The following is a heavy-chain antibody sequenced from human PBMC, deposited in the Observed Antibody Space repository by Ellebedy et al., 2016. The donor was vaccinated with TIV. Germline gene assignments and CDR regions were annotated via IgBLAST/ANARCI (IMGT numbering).Heavy chain of an antibody. J-gene: IGHJ4*02. Sequence: ASVKVSCXVSGYTLSELSMNWVRQAPGKGLEWTGGFDSEYGETIYAQSFQGRITMTEDKSTDTAYMDLSSLQSEDTAIYYCATAGVAVALDNWGQGTLVTVSS. CDR3: ATAGVAVALDN. V-gene: IGHV1-24*01. CDR2: FDSEYGET. D-gene: IGHD6-19*01. CDR1: GYTLSELS.